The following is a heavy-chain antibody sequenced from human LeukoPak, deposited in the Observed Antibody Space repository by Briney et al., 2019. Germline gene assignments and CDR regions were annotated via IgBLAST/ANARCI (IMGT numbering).Heavy chain of an antibody. CDR3: ASHYYASSGSLFDS. V-gene: IGHV4-38-2*01. CDR1: GYSSSSGYY. CDR2: VYHTGST. J-gene: IGHJ4*02. Sequence: SETLSLTCAVSGYSSSSGYYWVWIRQPPGKGLEWIGSVYHTGSTYYHPSLKSRVTISLDTSKNQFSLRLTSVTAADTALYYCASHYYASSGSLFDSWGRGSLVTVSS. D-gene: IGHD3-22*01.